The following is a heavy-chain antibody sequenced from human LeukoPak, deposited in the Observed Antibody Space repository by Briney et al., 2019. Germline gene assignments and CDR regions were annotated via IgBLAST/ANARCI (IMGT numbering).Heavy chain of an antibody. CDR2: IWFHGGEI. J-gene: IGHJ4*02. CDR1: GFTFSHYG. Sequence: GGSLRLSCAASGFTFSHYGMHWVRQAPGMGLEWVAVIWFHGGEIHYPDSVKGRFTISRDNSKNTLYLQMDNLRADDTAVYYCVRGSGGNGYGYWGDYWGQGILVTVSP. V-gene: IGHV3-33*01. CDR3: VRGSGGNGYGYWGDY. D-gene: IGHD2-15*01.